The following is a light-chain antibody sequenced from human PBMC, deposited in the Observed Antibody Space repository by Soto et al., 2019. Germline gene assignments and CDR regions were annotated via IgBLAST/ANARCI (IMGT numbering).Light chain of an antibody. CDR2: DVS. Sequence: QSVLTQPPSVSGSPGQSITISCTGTSSDVGGYNYVSWYQQPPGKAPRLMIYDVSNRPSGVSTRFSASKSGNTASLTISGLQAEDEADYFCSSYSSSSTLYVFGTGTKVTVL. CDR1: SSDVGGYNY. V-gene: IGLV2-14*01. CDR3: SSYSSSSTLYV. J-gene: IGLJ1*01.